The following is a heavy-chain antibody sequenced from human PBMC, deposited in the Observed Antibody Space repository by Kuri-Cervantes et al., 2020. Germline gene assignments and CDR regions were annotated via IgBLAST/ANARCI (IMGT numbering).Heavy chain of an antibody. D-gene: IGHD2-2*01. CDR2: IIPIFGTA. Sequence: SVKVSCKASGYTFTSYYMHWVRQAPGQGLEWMGGIIPIFGTANYGQKFQGRVTITADESRSTAYMELSSLRSEDTAEYYCARGEDIVVVPAASPYYYYYGMDVWGQGTTVTVSS. CDR3: ARGEDIVVVPAASPYYYYYGMDV. J-gene: IGHJ6*02. CDR1: GYTFTSYY. V-gene: IGHV1-69*13.